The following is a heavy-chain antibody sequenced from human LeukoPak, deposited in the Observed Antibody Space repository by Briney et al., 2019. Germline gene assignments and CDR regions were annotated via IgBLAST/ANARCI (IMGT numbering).Heavy chain of an antibody. D-gene: IGHD3-22*01. J-gene: IGHJ6*02. V-gene: IGHV1-46*01. CDR2: INPSGGST. CDR1: GYTFTSYY. CDR3: ARVANLERITMIVVVPGVGYYGMDV. Sequence: GASVKVSCKASGYTFTSYYMHWVRQAPGQGLEWMGIINPSGGSTSYAQKFQGGVTMTRDTSTSTVYMELSSLRSEDTAVYYCARVANLERITMIVVVPGVGYYGMDVWGQGTTVTVSS.